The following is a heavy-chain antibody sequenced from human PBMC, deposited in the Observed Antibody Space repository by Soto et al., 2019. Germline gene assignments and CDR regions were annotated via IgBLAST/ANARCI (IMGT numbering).Heavy chain of an antibody. J-gene: IGHJ4*02. CDR1: GFTFSSYA. D-gene: IGHD3-10*01. V-gene: IGHV3-23*01. CDR3: AKVAPNYYGSGSYTYYFDY. CDR2: ISGSGGST. Sequence: EVQLLESGGGLVQPGGSLRLSCAASGFTFSSYAMSWVRQAPGKGLEWVSAISGSGGSTYYADSVKGRFTISRDNSKNTLYLQMNSLRAEDTDVYYCAKVAPNYYGSGSYTYYFDYWGQGTLVTVSS.